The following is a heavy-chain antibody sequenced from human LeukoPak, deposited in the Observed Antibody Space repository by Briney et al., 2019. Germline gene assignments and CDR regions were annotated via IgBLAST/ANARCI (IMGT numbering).Heavy chain of an antibody. Sequence: SETLSLTCTVSGGSISSYYWSWIRQPPGKGLEWIGYIYYSGSTNYNPSLKSRVTISVDTSKNQFSLKLSSVTAADTAVYYCARVGRNELVGAIDYWGQGTLVTVSS. CDR1: GGSISSYY. D-gene: IGHD1-1*01. J-gene: IGHJ4*02. CDR2: IYYSGST. V-gene: IGHV4-59*01. CDR3: ARVGRNELVGAIDY.